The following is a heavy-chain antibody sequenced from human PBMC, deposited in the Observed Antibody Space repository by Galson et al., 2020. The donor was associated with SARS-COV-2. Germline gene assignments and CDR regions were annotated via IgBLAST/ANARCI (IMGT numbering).Heavy chain of an antibody. J-gene: IGHJ4*02. CDR3: AGEPTILGIPGSSQRFCDY. D-gene: IGHD1-26*01. CDR2: ISAYNGDT. CDR1: GYTFTSYG. V-gene: IGHV1-18*01. Sequence: ASVKVSCKTSGYTFTSYGYSWVRQAPGQGLEWMGWISAYNGDTNFAQRFEGRVTMTTDTSTSTVHMELGSLTSDDTAVYYCAGEPTILGIPGSSQRFCDYWGQGILVTVSS.